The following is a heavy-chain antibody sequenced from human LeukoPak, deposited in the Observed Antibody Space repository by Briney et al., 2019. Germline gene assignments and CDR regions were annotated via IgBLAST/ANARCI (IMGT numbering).Heavy chain of an antibody. J-gene: IGHJ3*02. D-gene: IGHD2/OR15-2a*01. V-gene: IGHV4-59*08. CDR1: GGSISSYY. CDR3: ARHPLWLLSHAFGI. CDR2: IYYSGST. Sequence: SETLSLTCTVSGGSISSYYWSWIRQPPGKGLEWIGYIYYSGSTNYNPSLKSRVTISVDTSKNQFSLKLSSVTAADTAVYYCARHPLWLLSHAFGIWGQGTMVTVSS.